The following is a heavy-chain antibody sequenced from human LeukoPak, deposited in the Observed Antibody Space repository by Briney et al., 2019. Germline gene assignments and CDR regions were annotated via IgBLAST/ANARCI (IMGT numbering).Heavy chain of an antibody. V-gene: IGHV3-33*05. CDR1: GFSLSTYG. Sequence: PGGSLRLSCAASGFSLSTYGMNWIRQAPGKGLEWVGGIKYDGIQEFYADSVKGRFTVSKDTSKNTLHLQMNSLRAEDTAVCYCASGSLGHNCDSSGYEYWGQGTLVTVSS. CDR2: IKYDGIQE. J-gene: IGHJ4*02. D-gene: IGHD3-22*01. CDR3: ASGSLGHNCDSSGYEY.